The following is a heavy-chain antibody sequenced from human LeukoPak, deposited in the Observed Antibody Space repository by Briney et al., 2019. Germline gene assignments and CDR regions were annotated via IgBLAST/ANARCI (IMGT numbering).Heavy chain of an antibody. CDR1: GFTFSDYY. D-gene: IGHD4-17*01. J-gene: IGHJ4*02. CDR3: ASVKNYGDYARDY. CDR2: ISSSGSTI. Sequence: KAGGSLRLSCAASGFTFSDYYMSWIRQAPGKGLEWVSYISSSGSTIYYADSVKGRFTISRDNAKNSLYLQMNSLRAEDTAVYYCASVKNYGDYARDYWGQGTLVTVSS. V-gene: IGHV3-11*01.